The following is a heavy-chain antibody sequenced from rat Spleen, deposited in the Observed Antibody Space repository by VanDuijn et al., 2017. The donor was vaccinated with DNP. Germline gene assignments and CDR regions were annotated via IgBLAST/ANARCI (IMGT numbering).Heavy chain of an antibody. D-gene: IGHD4-3*01. J-gene: IGHJ2*01. Sequence: EVQLVESGGGLVQPGRSLKLSCAASGFTFSNYGMAWVRRAPEKGLEWVATISPSGDITYYRDSVKGRFTISRDDARSTLYLQMDSLRSEDTATYYCVRWNSGHFDYWGQGVMVTVSS. V-gene: IGHV5S13*01. CDR3: VRWNSGHFDY. CDR1: GFTFSNYG. CDR2: ISPSGDIT.